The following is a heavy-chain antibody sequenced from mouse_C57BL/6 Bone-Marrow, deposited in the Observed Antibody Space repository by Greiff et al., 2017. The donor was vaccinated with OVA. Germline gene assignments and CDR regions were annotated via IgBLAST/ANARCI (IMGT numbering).Heavy chain of an antibody. D-gene: IGHD1-1*01. CDR3: ARGLSSYPYLYFDV. V-gene: IGHV2-2*01. J-gene: IGHJ1*03. CDR2: IWRGGST. CDR1: GFSLTSYG. Sequence: VHLVESGPGLVQPSQSLSIPCTVSGFSLTSYGVHWVRQSPGKGLEWLGVIWRGGSTDYNAALIYRQAISTDNSKSQFFFKMNSLQADDTAIYDCARGLSSYPYLYFDVWGTGTTVTVSS.